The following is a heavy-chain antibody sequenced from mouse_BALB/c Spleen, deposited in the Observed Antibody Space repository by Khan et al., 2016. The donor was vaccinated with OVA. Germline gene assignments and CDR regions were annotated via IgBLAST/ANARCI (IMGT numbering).Heavy chain of an antibody. CDR1: GFSLSDYG. CDR2: IWGGGST. Sequence: QVQLKESGPGLVAPSQNLSITCTVSGFSLSDYGVSWIRQPPGRGLEWLGVIWGGGSTYYNSALRSRLTISMDKDKSQGFLKMSSLQSADTAMFYYDNGVWSYYYTLDYWGQGTSVTVSS. J-gene: IGHJ4*01. V-gene: IGHV2-6-5*01. CDR3: DNGVWSYYYTLDY.